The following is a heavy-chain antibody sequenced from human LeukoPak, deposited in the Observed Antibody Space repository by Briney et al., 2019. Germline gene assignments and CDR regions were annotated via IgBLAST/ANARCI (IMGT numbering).Heavy chain of an antibody. D-gene: IGHD6-13*01. Sequence: GGSLRLSCAASGFTFSSYWMTWVRQAPGKGLEWVANIKQDGSDIYYVDSVKGRFTISRDNAKNSLYLQMNSLRAEDTAVYYCARDNGVLTYSSSWYWTNNYYYIDVWGEGTTVTISS. CDR1: GFTFSSYW. CDR2: IKQDGSDI. V-gene: IGHV3-7*01. CDR3: ARDNGVLTYSSSWYWTNNYYYIDV. J-gene: IGHJ6*03.